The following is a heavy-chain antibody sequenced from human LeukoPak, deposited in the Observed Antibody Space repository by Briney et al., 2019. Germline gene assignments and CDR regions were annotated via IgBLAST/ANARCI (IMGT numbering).Heavy chain of an antibody. V-gene: IGHV3-23*01. CDR1: GFTFSNYA. CDR3: AKDKSMVRELDY. D-gene: IGHD3-10*01. J-gene: IGHJ4*02. CDR2: ISGSGDNT. Sequence: GGSLRLSCAASGFTFSNYAMSWVRQAPGKGLEWVSAISGSGDNTYYADSVKGRFTVSRDNSKNTLFLQMNSLRAEDTAVYYCAKDKSMVRELDYWGQGNLVTVSS.